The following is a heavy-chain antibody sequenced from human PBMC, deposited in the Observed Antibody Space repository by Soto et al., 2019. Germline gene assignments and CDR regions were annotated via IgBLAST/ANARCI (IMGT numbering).Heavy chain of an antibody. Sequence: QVQLQESGPGLVKPSQTLSLTCTVSGGSISSGGYYWSWIRQHPGKGLEWIGYIYYSGSTSYNPSIKRRVTISVDTSKNQFSLKLSSVTAADTAVYYCARVGGINWFDPWGQGTLVTVSS. J-gene: IGHJ5*02. CDR3: ARVGGINWFDP. V-gene: IGHV4-31*03. CDR2: IYYSGST. CDR1: GGSISSGGYY. D-gene: IGHD3-16*01.